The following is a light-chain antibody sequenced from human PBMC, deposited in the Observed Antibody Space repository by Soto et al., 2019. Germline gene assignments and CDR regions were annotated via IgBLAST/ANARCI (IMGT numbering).Light chain of an antibody. CDR3: QQYNNWPPMT. Sequence: EFVLTQSPGTLSLSPGERATLSCRASQTVRNNYLAWYQQKPGQAPRLLIYDASSRATGIPDRFSGSGSGTEFTLTISSLQSEDFAVYYCQQYNNWPPMTFGQGTKVDIK. V-gene: IGKV3-20*01. CDR2: DAS. CDR1: QTVRNNY. J-gene: IGKJ1*01.